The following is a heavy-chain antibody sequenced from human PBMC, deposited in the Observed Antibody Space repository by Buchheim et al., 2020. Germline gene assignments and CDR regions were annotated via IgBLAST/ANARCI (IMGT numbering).Heavy chain of an antibody. CDR3: ARERASDIVVVVAASDKTSDNWFDP. V-gene: IGHV3-30*04. CDR2: ISYDGSNK. D-gene: IGHD2-15*01. J-gene: IGHJ5*02. Sequence: QVQLVESGGGVVQPGRSLRLSCAASGFTFSSYAMHWVRQAPGKGLEWVAVISYDGSNKYYADSVKGRFTISRDNSKNTLYLQMNSLRAEDTAVYCCARERASDIVVVVAASDKTSDNWFDPWGQGTL. CDR1: GFTFSSYA.